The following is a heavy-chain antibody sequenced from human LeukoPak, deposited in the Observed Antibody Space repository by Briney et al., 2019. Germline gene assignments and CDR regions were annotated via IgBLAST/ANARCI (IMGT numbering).Heavy chain of an antibody. CDR2: ISYSGST. D-gene: IGHD6-13*01. J-gene: IGHJ4*02. CDR1: GGSISSSRYY. Sequence: SETLSLTCTVSGGSISSSRYYWGWIRQPPGKGLEWIGYISYSGSTNYNPSLKSRVTISVDTSKNQFSLKLSSVTAADTAVYYCARLGPAAGTSFDYWGQGTLVTVSS. V-gene: IGHV4-61*05. CDR3: ARLGPAAGTSFDY.